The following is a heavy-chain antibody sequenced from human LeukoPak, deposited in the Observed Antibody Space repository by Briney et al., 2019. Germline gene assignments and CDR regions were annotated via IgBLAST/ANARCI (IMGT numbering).Heavy chain of an antibody. CDR1: GGSISDYY. Sequence: SETLSLDCTVSGGSISDYYWSWIRQPPGKGLEWIGYIYYSGSTNYNPSLKSRVTISVDTSKNQFSLKLSSVTAADTAVYYCMAAAGTRFDFWGQGTLVTVSS. D-gene: IGHD6-13*01. CDR3: MAAAGTRFDF. V-gene: IGHV4-59*01. J-gene: IGHJ4*02. CDR2: IYYSGST.